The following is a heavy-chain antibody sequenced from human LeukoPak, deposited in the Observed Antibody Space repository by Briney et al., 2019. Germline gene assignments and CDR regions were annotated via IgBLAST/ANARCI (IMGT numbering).Heavy chain of an antibody. CDR3: ARANYYDNWFDP. CDR2: ISFDGYNK. J-gene: IGHJ5*02. D-gene: IGHD3-10*01. V-gene: IGHV3-30*03. Sequence: GGSLRLSCAASGFTFSDYGMHWVRQAPGKRLEWVAIISFDGYNKYYADSVKGRFTISRDNSQNTLYLQMNSLRAEDTAVYYCARANYYDNWFDPWGQGTLVTVSS. CDR1: GFTFSDYG.